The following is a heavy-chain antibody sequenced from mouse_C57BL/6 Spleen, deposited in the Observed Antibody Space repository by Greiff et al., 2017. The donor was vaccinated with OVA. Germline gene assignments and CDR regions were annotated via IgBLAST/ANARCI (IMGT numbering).Heavy chain of an antibody. CDR2: INPNSGST. CDR3: ARRVYCASSDCYFDV. Sequence: QVHVKQPGAELVKPGASVKLSCKASGYSFTSYWMPWVKQRPRQGLEWIGMINPNSGSTNYNQKFKSKTTLTVNKSSSTTYMQLSSLTAEDSAVYYCARRVYCASSDCYFDVWGKGTTVTVSS. J-gene: IGHJ1*03. V-gene: IGHV1-64*01. CDR1: GYSFTSYW. D-gene: IGHD1-1*01.